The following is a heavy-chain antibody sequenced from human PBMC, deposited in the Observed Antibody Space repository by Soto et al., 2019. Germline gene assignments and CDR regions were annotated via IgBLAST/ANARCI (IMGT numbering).Heavy chain of an antibody. D-gene: IGHD2-8*01. CDR1: GGSISSGGYY. Sequence: QVQLQESGPGLVKPSQTLSLTCTVSGGSISSGGYYWSWIRQHPGKGLEWIGYIYYSGSTYYNPSLKSRVTISVDTSKNQFSLKLSSVTAADTAVYYCARAVESNIVLMVYARGFDYWGQGTLVTVSS. CDR3: ARAVESNIVLMVYARGFDY. CDR2: IYYSGST. V-gene: IGHV4-31*03. J-gene: IGHJ4*02.